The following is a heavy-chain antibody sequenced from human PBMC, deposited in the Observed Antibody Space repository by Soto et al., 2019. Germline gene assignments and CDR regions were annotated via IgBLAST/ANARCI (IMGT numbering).Heavy chain of an antibody. Sequence: QVTVKESGPVLVKPTETLTLTCTVSGFSLSNAGLGVSWIRQPPGKALEWLAHIFSNDEKSYSTSLKSRLTISKDTSKSQVVRTMTNMEPVDTATYYCASTYSTSWYWFDPGGQGTLVTVSS. V-gene: IGHV2-26*04. CDR3: ASTYSTSWYWFDP. CDR2: IFSNDEK. CDR1: GFSLSNAGLG. J-gene: IGHJ5*02. D-gene: IGHD6-13*01.